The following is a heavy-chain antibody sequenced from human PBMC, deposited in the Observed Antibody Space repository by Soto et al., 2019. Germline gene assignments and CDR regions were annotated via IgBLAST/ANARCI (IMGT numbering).Heavy chain of an antibody. CDR1: GGTFSSYA. D-gene: IGHD6-6*01. Sequence: QVQLLQSGAEVKKPGASVKVSCKASGGTFSSYAIRWVRQAPGQALEWMGGIIPIFGTANYAQKVQGRVTITADESTSTAYMELSSLRSEDTAVYYCASSGGGIAARPMDVWGQGTTVTVSS. J-gene: IGHJ6*02. CDR3: ASSGGGIAARPMDV. CDR2: IIPIFGTA. V-gene: IGHV1-69*01.